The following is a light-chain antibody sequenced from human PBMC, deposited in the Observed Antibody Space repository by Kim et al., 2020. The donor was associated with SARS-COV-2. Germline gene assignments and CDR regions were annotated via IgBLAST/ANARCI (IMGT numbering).Light chain of an antibody. J-gene: IGKJ4*01. CDR2: DAS. V-gene: IGKV1-17*03. CDR1: QGIDID. Sequence: ASVGDRITMTCRATQGIDIDLAWFQQRPGDVPKRLIFDASTLQTGVPSRFSGSGSRPDFTLTINGLQPEDSAVYYCLQYDSFPLTLGGGTKVDIK. CDR3: LQYDSFPLT.